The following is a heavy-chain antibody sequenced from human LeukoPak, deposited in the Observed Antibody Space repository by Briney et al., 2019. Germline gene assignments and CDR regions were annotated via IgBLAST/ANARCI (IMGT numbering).Heavy chain of an antibody. CDR2: INQSGST. V-gene: IGHV4-34*01. D-gene: IGHD3-10*01. J-gene: IGHJ4*02. CDR1: CGSFSGYY. Sequence: SDSLSLTCAVYCGSFSGYYWSWIRQPPGKGLEWIGEINQSGSTNYNPSLKSRVTISVDTSKNQFSLKLSSVTAADTAVYYCARGRYYYGSELRYWGQGTLVTVSS. CDR3: ARGRYYYGSELRY.